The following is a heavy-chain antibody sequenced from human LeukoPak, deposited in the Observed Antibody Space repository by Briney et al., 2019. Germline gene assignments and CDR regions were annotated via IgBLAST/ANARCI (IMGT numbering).Heavy chain of an antibody. CDR2: ITSKTDGGTT. CDR3: TAQQWLDLKYFDY. D-gene: IGHD6-19*01. J-gene: IGHJ4*02. CDR1: GFTFSNAW. V-gene: IGHV3-15*01. Sequence: GGSLRLSCAASGFTFSNAWMSWVRQAPGKGLEWVGRITSKTDGGTTDYAAPVKGRFTISRDDSKNTLYLQMNSLKTEDTAVYYCTAQQWLDLKYFDYWGQGTLVTVSS.